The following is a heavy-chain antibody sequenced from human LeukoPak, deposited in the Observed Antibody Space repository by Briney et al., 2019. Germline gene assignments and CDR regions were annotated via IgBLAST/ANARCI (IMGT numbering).Heavy chain of an antibody. CDR3: ARVRASYGGSNFDY. CDR2: IIPILGIA. D-gene: IGHD4-23*01. V-gene: IGHV1-69*04. CDR1: GGTFSSYA. J-gene: IGHJ4*02. Sequence: ASVKVSCKASGGTFSSYAISWVRQAPGQGLEWMGRIIPILGIANYAQKFQGRVTITADKSTSTAYMELRSLRSDDTAVYYCARVRASYGGSNFDYWGQGTLVTVSS.